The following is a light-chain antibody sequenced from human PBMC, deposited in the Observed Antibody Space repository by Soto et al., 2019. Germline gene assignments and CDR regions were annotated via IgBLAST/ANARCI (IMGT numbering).Light chain of an antibody. CDR1: SSSIGSNT. V-gene: IGLV1-44*01. CDR3: AAWDDSLNGVV. Sequence: VLTQPPSASGTPGQRVTISCSGSSSSIGSNTVNWYQQLPGTAPKLLIYTNDQRPSGVPDRFSGSKSGTSASLAISGLQSEDEAHYYCAAWDDSLNGVVFGGGTKLTVL. CDR2: TND. J-gene: IGLJ2*01.